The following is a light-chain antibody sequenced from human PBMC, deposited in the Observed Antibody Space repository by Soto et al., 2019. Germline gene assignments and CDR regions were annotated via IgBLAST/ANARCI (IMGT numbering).Light chain of an antibody. Sequence: QSVLTQPASVSGSPAQSITISCSGTSSDVGSYSHVAWYQQFPGKTPKLIIYEVTYRPSGVSHRFSASKSGNTASLTISGLQAGDEADYYCISYTGSSTSYVFGTGTKLTVL. V-gene: IGLV2-14*01. CDR3: ISYTGSSTSYV. CDR2: EVT. J-gene: IGLJ1*01. CDR1: SSDVGSYSH.